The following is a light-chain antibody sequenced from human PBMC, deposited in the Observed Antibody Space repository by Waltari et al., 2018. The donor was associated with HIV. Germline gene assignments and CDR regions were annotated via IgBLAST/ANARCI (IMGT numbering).Light chain of an antibody. Sequence: QSVLTKPPSASGTPGQRVTISCSGSSSNIGSYTVNWYQQLPGTAPKLLIYSNNQRPSGVPDRFSGSKSGTSASLAISGLQSEDEADYYCAAWDDSLNGWVFGGGTKLTVL. CDR2: SNN. J-gene: IGLJ3*02. CDR1: SSNIGSYT. V-gene: IGLV1-44*01. CDR3: AAWDDSLNGWV.